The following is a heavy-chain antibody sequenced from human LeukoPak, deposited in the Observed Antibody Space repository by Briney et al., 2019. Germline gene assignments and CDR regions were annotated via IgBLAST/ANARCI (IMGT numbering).Heavy chain of an antibody. CDR1: GYTFTSYY. CDR2: INPNGAST. V-gene: IGHV1-46*01. Sequence: GASVKVSCKASGYTFTSYYMHWVRQAPGQGLEWMGIINPNGASTSYAQKFQGRVTMTRDTSTSTVYMELSSLRSEDTAVYYCARYSSSAGDYWGQGTLVTVSS. D-gene: IGHD6-13*01. J-gene: IGHJ4*02. CDR3: ARYSSSAGDY.